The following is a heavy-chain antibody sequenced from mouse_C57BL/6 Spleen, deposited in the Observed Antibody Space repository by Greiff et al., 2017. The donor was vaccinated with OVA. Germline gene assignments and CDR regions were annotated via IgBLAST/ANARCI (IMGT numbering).Heavy chain of an antibody. CDR1: GYTFTSYW. CDR3: ARSGGSNYAAY. V-gene: IGHV1-69*01. CDR2: IDPSDSYT. D-gene: IGHD2-5*01. Sequence: VQLQQPGAELVMPGASVKLSCKASGYTFTSYWMHWVKQRPGQGLEWIGEIDPSDSYTNYNQKFKGKSTLTVDKSSSTAYMQLSSLTSEDSAVYYCARSGGSNYAAYWGQGTLVTVSA. J-gene: IGHJ3*01.